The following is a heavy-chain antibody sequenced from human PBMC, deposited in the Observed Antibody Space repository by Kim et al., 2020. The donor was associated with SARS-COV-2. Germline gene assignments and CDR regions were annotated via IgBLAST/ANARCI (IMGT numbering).Heavy chain of an antibody. D-gene: IGHD3-22*01. CDR3: AREGGNTGYYSIDS. J-gene: IGHJ5*01. V-gene: IGHV3-33*01. Sequence: YVDTVKGRFTISRDNSNNALYLQRNSLRAEDTAVYYCAREGGNTGYYSIDSWGQGTLVTVSS.